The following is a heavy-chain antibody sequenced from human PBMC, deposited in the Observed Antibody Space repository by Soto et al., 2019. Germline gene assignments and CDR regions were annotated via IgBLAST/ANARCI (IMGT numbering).Heavy chain of an antibody. V-gene: IGHV5-51*01. J-gene: IGHJ4*02. Sequence: GESLKISWKTSGFAFSNYWVGWVRQMPGKGFEWMGITYTGDSATKYSPSFQGHVTISSDKSTNTAYLQWSSLRASDTAIYFCAANPRHDSHPLWPXWGQVTLVTVSX. CDR3: AANPRHDSHPLWPX. CDR2: TYTGDSAT. CDR1: GFAFSNYW. D-gene: IGHD3-22*01.